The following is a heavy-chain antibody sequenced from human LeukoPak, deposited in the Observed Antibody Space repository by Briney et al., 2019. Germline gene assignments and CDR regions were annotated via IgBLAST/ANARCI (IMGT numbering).Heavy chain of an antibody. V-gene: IGHV4-31*01. D-gene: IGHD6-19*01. Sequence: SQALSLTCTLSGRSISSVGYYWSWIRQQPGKGLEWIGYIYYSGSTYYNPAPKSPFTISVDTSKNQFSLKLSSVTAADTAVYYCARGYKSGWYCDYWGQGTLVTVSS. CDR3: ARGYKSGWYCDY. CDR1: GRSISSVGYY. CDR2: IYYSGST. J-gene: IGHJ4*02.